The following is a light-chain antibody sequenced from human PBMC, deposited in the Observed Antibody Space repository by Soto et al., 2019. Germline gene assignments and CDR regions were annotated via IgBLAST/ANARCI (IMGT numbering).Light chain of an antibody. CDR1: HSVEMS. J-gene: IGKJ4*01. V-gene: IGKV3-11*01. CDR3: QQRKHWPPLT. CDR2: DAS. Sequence: VLTQSPPTLSLSPGDSAILSASPSHSVEMSLAWYKQEPGQTPSLLNYDASNRATGIPARFSGSGSETDFTLNISSLEPEDFAVYYCQQRKHWPPLTFGGGTKVEIK.